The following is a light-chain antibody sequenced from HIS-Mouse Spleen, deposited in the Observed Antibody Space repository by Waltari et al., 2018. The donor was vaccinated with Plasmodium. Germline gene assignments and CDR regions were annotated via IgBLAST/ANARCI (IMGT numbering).Light chain of an antibody. CDR2: DAS. CDR3: QQRSNWPTT. CDR1: QSVSSY. V-gene: IGKV3-11*01. J-gene: IGKJ4*01. Sequence: EIVLTQSPATLPFSPGERPTLSCRASQSVSSYLAWYQQKPGQAPRLLIYDASNRATGIPARFSGSGSGTDFTLTISSLEPEDFAVYYCQQRSNWPTTFGGGTKVEIK.